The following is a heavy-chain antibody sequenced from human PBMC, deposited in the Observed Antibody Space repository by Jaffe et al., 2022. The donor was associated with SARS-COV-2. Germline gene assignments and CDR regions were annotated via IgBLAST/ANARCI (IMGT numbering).Heavy chain of an antibody. D-gene: IGHD3-10*01. J-gene: IGHJ6*03. CDR2: IKSKTDGGTT. V-gene: IGHV3-15*01. CDR3: TTDFLWFGEPTTYYYYMDV. CDR1: GFTFSNAW. Sequence: EVQLVESGGGLVKPGGSLRLSCAASGFTFSNAWMSWVRQAPGKGLEWVGRIKSKTDGGTTDYAAPVKGRFTISRDDSKNTLYLQMNSLKTEDTAVYYCTTDFLWFGEPTTYYYYMDVWGKGTTVTVSS.